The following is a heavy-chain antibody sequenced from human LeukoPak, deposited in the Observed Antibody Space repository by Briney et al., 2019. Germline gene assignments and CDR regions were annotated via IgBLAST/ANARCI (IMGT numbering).Heavy chain of an antibody. V-gene: IGHV3-49*04. Sequence: GGSLRLSCTTSGFTFGDYALSWVRQAPGKGLEWVGFTGSKAYGCPPEYAASVKGRFTISRDDSKTVAYLQMNSLKTEDTAVYYCTRSARNPDMWGQGTMVTVSS. CDR2: TGSKAYGCPP. J-gene: IGHJ3*02. CDR1: GFTFGDYA. CDR3: TRSARNPDM.